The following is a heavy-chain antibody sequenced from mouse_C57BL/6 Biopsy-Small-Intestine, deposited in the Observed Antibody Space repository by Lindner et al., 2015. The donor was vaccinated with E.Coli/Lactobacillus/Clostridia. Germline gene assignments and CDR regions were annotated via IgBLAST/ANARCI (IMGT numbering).Heavy chain of an antibody. J-gene: IGHJ4*01. V-gene: IGHV1-9*01. CDR2: ILPGSDTT. CDR3: ARNFYTMDY. Sequence: QLQESGAELLKPGASVKLSCKTTDYTFTGYWIQWVKQRPGHGLEWIGEILPGSDTTNYNEKFNDKATFTADTSSNTAYMQLSSLTTEDSAIYYCARNFYTMDYWGQGTSIIVSS. CDR1: DYTFTGYW.